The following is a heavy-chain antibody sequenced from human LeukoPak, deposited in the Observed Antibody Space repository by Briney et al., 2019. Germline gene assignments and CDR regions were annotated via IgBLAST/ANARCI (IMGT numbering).Heavy chain of an antibody. D-gene: IGHD6-19*01. CDR2: IYYSGST. CDR1: GGSISSYY. CDR3: ARDAGIAVAGTYYYYGMDV. J-gene: IGHJ6*02. V-gene: IGHV4-59*01. Sequence: SETLSLTCTVSGGSISSYYWSWIRQPPGKGLEWIGYIYYSGSTNYNPSLKSRVTISVDTSKNQFSLKLSSVTAADTAVYYCARDAGIAVAGTYYYYGMDVWGQGTTVTVSS.